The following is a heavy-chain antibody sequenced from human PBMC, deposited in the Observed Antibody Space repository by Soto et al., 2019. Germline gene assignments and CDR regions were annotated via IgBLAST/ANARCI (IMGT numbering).Heavy chain of an antibody. CDR1: GGSISSYY. V-gene: IGHV4-59*01. J-gene: IGHJ6*03. D-gene: IGHD3-9*01. CDR3: AREYYDILTGGYYYYYYMDV. Sequence: QVQLQESGPGLVKPSETLSLTCTVSGGSISSYYWSWIWQPPGKGLEWIGYIYYSGSTNYNPSLKSRVTISVDTSKNQFSLKLSSVTAADTAVYYCAREYYDILTGGYYYYYYMDVWGKGTTVTVSS. CDR2: IYYSGST.